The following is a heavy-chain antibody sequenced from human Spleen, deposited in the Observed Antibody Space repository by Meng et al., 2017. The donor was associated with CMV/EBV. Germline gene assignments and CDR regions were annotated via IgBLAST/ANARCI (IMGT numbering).Heavy chain of an antibody. V-gene: IGHV3-23*01. Sequence: GGSLRLSCAASGFTFSNYAIHWVRQAPGKGLEWVSAISGSGGSTYYADSVKGRFTISRDNSKNTLYLQMNSLRAEDTAVYYCAKDDDYGGSYYYYGMDVWGQGTTVTVSS. D-gene: IGHD4-23*01. CDR3: AKDDDYGGSYYYYGMDV. CDR2: ISGSGGST. CDR1: GFTFSNYA. J-gene: IGHJ6*02.